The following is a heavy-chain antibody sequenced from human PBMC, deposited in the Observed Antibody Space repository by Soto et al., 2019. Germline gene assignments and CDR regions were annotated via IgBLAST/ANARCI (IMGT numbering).Heavy chain of an antibody. CDR2: IYYSGST. V-gene: IGHV4-31*03. D-gene: IGHD1-26*01. Sequence: TLSLTCTVSGGSISSGGYYWSWIRQHPGKGLEWIGYIYYSGSTYYNPSLKSRVTISVDTSKNQFSLKLSSVTAEDTAVYYCARSRLWEQHFDSWGRGTLVTVSS. CDR3: ARSRLWEQHFDS. J-gene: IGHJ5*01. CDR1: GGSISSGGYY.